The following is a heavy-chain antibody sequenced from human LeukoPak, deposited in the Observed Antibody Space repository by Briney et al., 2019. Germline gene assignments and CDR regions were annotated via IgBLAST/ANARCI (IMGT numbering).Heavy chain of an antibody. J-gene: IGHJ4*02. CDR2: IRPSGST. CDR3: AREGPETYFLDF. CDR1: GYTFTSYY. Sequence: GASLKLSCKASGYTFTSYYIHWVRQAPGQGLEYMGIIRPSGSTAYPQKFQGRVTMTRDTSTSAVYMELSSLTSEDTAVYYCAREGPETYFLDFWGQGTLVTVSS. D-gene: IGHD2/OR15-2a*01. V-gene: IGHV1-46*01.